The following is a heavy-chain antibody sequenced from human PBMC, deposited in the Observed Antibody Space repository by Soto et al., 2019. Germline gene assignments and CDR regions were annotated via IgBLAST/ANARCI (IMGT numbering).Heavy chain of an antibody. J-gene: IGHJ3*02. D-gene: IGHD6-13*01. V-gene: IGHV1-18*01. CDR3: AMQQLVFPGDNSRALDAFDI. Sequence: ASVKVSCKASGYTFTSYGISWVRQAPGQGLEWMGWISAYNGNTNYAQKLQGRVTMTTDTSTSTAYMELRSLRSDDTAVYYCAMQQLVFPGDNSRALDAFDIWGQGTMVTVSS. CDR1: GYTFTSYG. CDR2: ISAYNGNT.